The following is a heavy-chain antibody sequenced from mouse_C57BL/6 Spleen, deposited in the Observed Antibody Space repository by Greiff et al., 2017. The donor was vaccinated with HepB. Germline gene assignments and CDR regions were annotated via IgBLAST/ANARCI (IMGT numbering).Heavy chain of an antibody. J-gene: IGHJ2*01. CDR3: ARETAQATLDY. Sequence: VQLQQSGPELVKPGASVKISCKASGYTFTDYYMNWVKQSHGKSLEWIGDINPNNGGTSYNQKFKGKATLTVDKSSSTAYIERRSLTSEDSAVYYCARETAQATLDYWGQGTTLTVSS. CDR1: GYTFTDYY. CDR2: INPNNGGT. V-gene: IGHV1-26*01. D-gene: IGHD3-2*02.